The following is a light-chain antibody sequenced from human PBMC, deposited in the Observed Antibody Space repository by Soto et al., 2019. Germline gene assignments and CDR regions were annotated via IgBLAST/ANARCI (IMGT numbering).Light chain of an antibody. CDR1: SSDVGDYNY. CDR2: DVS. CDR3: GSYTSSNTVV. V-gene: IGLV2-14*01. J-gene: IGLJ2*01. Sequence: QSALSQPASVSGSPGQSITISCTGTSSDVGDYNYVSWYQQHPGKAPKLMIYDVSNRPSGVSNRFSGSKSGNTASLTISGLQAEDEADYYCGSYTSSNTVVFGGGTKLTV.